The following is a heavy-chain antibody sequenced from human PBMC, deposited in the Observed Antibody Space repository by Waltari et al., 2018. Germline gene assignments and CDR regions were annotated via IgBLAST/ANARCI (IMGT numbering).Heavy chain of an antibody. CDR3: ARDKVGVPQQLPSYYYYMDV. Sequence: QVQLQESGPGLVKPSETLSLTCTVSGGSISSHYWRWIRQPPGKGLEWIGYIYYSGSTNYNPSLKSRVTISVDTSKNQFSLKLSSVTAADTAVYYCARDKVGVPQQLPSYYYYMDVWGKGTTVTVSS. CDR1: GGSISSHY. J-gene: IGHJ6*03. CDR2: IYYSGST. D-gene: IGHD6-13*01. V-gene: IGHV4-59*11.